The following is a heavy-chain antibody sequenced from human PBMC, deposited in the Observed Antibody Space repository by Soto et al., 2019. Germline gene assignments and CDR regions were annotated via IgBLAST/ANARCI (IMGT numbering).Heavy chain of an antibody. Sequence: LRLSCAASGITFRRHTMSWVRQAPGTGLEWVSTIDPSGANKNYADSVKGRFTISRDNSRNTLDLQMNSLRVGDTALYYCVSWVSAHFDYWGQGTPVTVSS. V-gene: IGHV3-23*01. J-gene: IGHJ4*02. CDR2: IDPSGANK. CDR1: GITFRRHT. CDR3: VSWVSAHFDY. D-gene: IGHD3-16*01.